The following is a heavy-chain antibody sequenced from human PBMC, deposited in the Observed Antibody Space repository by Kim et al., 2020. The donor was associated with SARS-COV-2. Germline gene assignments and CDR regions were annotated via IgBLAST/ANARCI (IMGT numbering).Heavy chain of an antibody. D-gene: IGHD5-18*01. J-gene: IGHJ5*02. V-gene: IGHV4-31*03. Sequence: SETLSLTCTVSGGSISSGGYYWSWIRQHPGKGLEWIGYIYYSGSTYYNPSLKSRVTISVDTSKNQFSLKLSSVTAADTAVYYCARVELHTAMAANWFDPWGQGTLVTVSS. CDR2: IYYSGST. CDR3: ARVELHTAMAANWFDP. CDR1: GGSISSGGYY.